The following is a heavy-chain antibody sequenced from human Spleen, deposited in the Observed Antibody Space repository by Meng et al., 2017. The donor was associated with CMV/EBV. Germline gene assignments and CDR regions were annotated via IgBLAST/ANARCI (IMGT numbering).Heavy chain of an antibody. CDR2: ISFDGTTK. CDR3: GRGHYPTVGDYGMDV. J-gene: IGHJ6*02. CDR1: GFRFGDYS. V-gene: IGHV3-30*03. Sequence: GESLKISCAASGFRFGDYSMHWVRQAPGKGLEWVAVISFDGTTKYYADSVRGRSAISRDNSENTLYLQMNTLRTEDSAVYYCGRGHYPTVGDYGMDVWGQGTTVTVSS. D-gene: IGHD1-26*01.